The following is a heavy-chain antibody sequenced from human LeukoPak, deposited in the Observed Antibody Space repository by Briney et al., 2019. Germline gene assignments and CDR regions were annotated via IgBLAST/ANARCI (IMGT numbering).Heavy chain of an antibody. CDR2: IYPGESDT. V-gene: IGHV5-51*01. CDR1: GYGFTSYW. Sequence: GESLQISCKGSGYGFTSYWIGWVRQMPGKGEGWMGIIYPGESDTRYSPSFQGQVTISADKSISTAYLHWNSLKASDTAMYYCARFYGDYPDYYYSYMDVWGTGTTVTVSS. CDR3: ARFYGDYPDYYYSYMDV. J-gene: IGHJ6*03. D-gene: IGHD4-17*01.